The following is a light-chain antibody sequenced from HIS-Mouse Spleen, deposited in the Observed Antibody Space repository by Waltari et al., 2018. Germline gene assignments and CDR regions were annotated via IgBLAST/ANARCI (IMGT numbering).Light chain of an antibody. J-gene: IGLJ2*01. CDR3: QAWDSSTYVV. Sequence: SYELTQPPSVSVSPGQTASITCSGDKLGDKYACWYQQKPGQSPVLVIYQDSKRPSGIPWRFSGSNSGNTATLTISGTQAMDEADYYCQAWDSSTYVVFGGGTKLTVL. CDR1: KLGDKY. V-gene: IGLV3-1*01. CDR2: QDS.